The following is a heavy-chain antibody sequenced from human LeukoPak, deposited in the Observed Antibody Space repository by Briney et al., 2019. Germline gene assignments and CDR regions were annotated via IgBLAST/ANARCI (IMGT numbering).Heavy chain of an antibody. CDR2: INFNGGRT. CDR1: GFDFSSHG. Sequence: PGGSLRLSCAASGFDFSSHGMNWVRQAPGKGLEWVSTINFNGGRTYYADSVKGRFSVSRDNSKYTLYLQMNSLRVEDTAVYYCAKGGRGSWAGNTGDWGQGTLVSVSS. CDR3: AKGGRGSWAGNTGD. V-gene: IGHV3-23*01. D-gene: IGHD3-10*01. J-gene: IGHJ4*02.